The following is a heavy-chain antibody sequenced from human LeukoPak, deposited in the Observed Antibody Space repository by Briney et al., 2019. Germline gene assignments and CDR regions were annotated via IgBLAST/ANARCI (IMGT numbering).Heavy chain of an antibody. CDR3: AKDRGRYARLGFDC. V-gene: IGHV3-23*01. J-gene: IGHJ4*02. Sequence: GGSLRLSCAASEFTFSSYGMSWVRQAPGKGLEWVSAISGGGESTYYADSVKGRFTISRDNSKHTLYLQMNSLRADDTAVYYCAKDRGRYARLGFDCWGQGTLVTVSS. D-gene: IGHD3-16*01. CDR2: ISGGGEST. CDR1: EFTFSSYG.